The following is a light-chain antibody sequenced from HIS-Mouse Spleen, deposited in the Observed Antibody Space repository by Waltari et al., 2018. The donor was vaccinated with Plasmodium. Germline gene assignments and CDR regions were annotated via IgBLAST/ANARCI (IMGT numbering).Light chain of an antibody. CDR3: QQDGSSPYT. J-gene: IGKJ2*01. Sequence: EIVLTQSPGTLSLSPGNRATLSCRASQSVSSSSLAWYKQKPGQAPRLLIYGASSRATGIPDRFSGSGSGTDFTLTISRLEPEDFAVYYCQQDGSSPYTFGQGTKLEIK. V-gene: IGKV3-20*01. CDR1: QSVSSSS. CDR2: GAS.